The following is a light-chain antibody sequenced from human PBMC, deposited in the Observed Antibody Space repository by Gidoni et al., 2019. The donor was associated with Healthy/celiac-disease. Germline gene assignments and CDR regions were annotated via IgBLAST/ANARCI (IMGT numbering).Light chain of an antibody. V-gene: IGLV2-23*02. CDR3: CSYAGSSTWV. CDR2: KVS. CDR1: SRDVGSHNL. J-gene: IGLJ3*02. Sequence: QSDLTQPATDSGSPGQSITISCTGNSRDVGSHNLVYWYQQQPSKARKLMIYKVSKRPSGVSNRFSGSKSGNTASLTISGLQAEDEADYSCCSYAGSSTWVFGGGTKLTVL.